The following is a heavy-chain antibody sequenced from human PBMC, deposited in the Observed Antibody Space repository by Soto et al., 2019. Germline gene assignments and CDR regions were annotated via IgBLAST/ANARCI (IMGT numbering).Heavy chain of an antibody. J-gene: IGHJ5*02. D-gene: IGHD3-3*01. CDR1: GCTFSSYG. CDR2: ISYDGSNK. Sequence: QVQLGESGGGVVQPGRSLRLSCAASGCTFSSYGMHWVRQAPGKGLEWVAVISYDGSNKYYADSVKGRFTISRDNSKNTLYLQMNIMRAEDTAVYYCATEIAIVGVVGFNWFDPWGQGTLVTVSS. V-gene: IGHV3-30*03. CDR3: ATEIAIVGVVGFNWFDP.